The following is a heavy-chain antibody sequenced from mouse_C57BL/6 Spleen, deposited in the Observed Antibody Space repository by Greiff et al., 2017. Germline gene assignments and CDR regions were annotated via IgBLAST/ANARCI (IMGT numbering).Heavy chain of an antibody. Sequence: EVKVVESGGGLVKPGGSLKLSCAASGFTFSSYAMSWVRQTPEKRLEWVATISDGGSYTYYPDNVKGRFTISRDNAKNNLYLQMSHLKSEDTAMYYCARDYYGSSGAMDYWGQGTSVTVSS. CDR1: GFTFSSYA. CDR2: ISDGGSYT. CDR3: ARDYYGSSGAMDY. V-gene: IGHV5-4*01. J-gene: IGHJ4*01. D-gene: IGHD1-1*01.